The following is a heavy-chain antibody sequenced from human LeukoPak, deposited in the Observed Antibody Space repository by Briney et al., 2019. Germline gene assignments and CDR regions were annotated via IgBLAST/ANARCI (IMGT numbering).Heavy chain of an antibody. Sequence: GGSLRLSCAASGFTFSSYWMSWVRQAPGKGLEWVANIKQDGSGKYYVDSVKGRFTISRDNAKNSLYLQMNSLRAEDTAVYYCARCPDFWSGYADYWGQGTLVTVSS. V-gene: IGHV3-7*01. CDR1: GFTFSSYW. CDR2: IKQDGSGK. J-gene: IGHJ4*02. D-gene: IGHD3-3*01. CDR3: ARCPDFWSGYADY.